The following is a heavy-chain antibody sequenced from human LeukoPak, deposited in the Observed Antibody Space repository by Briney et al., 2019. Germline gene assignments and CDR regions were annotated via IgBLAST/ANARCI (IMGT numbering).Heavy chain of an antibody. V-gene: IGHV3-23*01. CDR1: GFTFNNYA. CDR2: ISINGAGT. Sequence: GGSLRLSCVASGFTFNNYAMSWVRQTPRKGLEWVSGISINGAGTYYADSVKGRFTISRDKSKSTLYLQMNSLRAEDTAVYYCVRAAPRDCSSTSCSLFDNWGQGTLVTVSS. CDR3: VRAAPRDCSSTSCSLFDN. J-gene: IGHJ4*02. D-gene: IGHD2-2*01.